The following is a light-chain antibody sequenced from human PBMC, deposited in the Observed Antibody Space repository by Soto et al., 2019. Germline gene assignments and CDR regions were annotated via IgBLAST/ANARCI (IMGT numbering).Light chain of an antibody. V-gene: IGLV2-14*01. CDR1: SSDIGGYNY. J-gene: IGLJ1*01. Sequence: QSALTQPASLSGSPGQSTTISCTGTSSDIGGYNYVSWYQQLPGEAPKLIIYDVSDRPSGVSTRFSGSKSGNTASLTISGLQAEDECDYYCSSLTSRHTYVFGTGTKLTVL. CDR2: DVS. CDR3: SSLTSRHTYV.